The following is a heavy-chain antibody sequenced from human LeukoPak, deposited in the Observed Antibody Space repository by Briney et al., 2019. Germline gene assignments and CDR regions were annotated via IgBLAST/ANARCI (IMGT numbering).Heavy chain of an antibody. CDR2: IRSKAYGGAA. CDR1: GFTFGDYA. CDR3: TTLAWYSVSPYFDY. J-gene: IGHJ4*02. D-gene: IGHD6-13*01. V-gene: IGHV3-49*04. Sequence: GGSLRLSCPTSGFTFGDYAMSWVRQAPGKGLEWVGFIRSKAYGGAAEYAASVKGRFTVSRDDSKNIAYLQMNSLKTEDTAIYYCTTLAWYSVSPYFDYWGQGTLVTVSS.